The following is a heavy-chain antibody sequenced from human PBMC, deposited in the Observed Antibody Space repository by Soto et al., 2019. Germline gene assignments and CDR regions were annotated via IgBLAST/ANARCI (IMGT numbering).Heavy chain of an antibody. D-gene: IGHD6-13*01. V-gene: IGHV3-23*01. J-gene: IGHJ5*02. CDR2: IGSGSRGT. CDR1: GFAFSNFA. Sequence: EAQLLESGGGLVQPGGSLRLSCAASGFAFSNFAMSWVRQAPGKGLEWVSAIGSGSRGTHYAESVEDRFTISRDDSKNTLSLQLNSLTAADTALYYCAAPRAAVPHTRYFDPWGQGTPVTVSP. CDR3: AAPRAAVPHTRYFDP.